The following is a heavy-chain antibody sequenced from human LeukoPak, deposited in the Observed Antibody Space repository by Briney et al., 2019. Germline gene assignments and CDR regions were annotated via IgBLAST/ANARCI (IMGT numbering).Heavy chain of an antibody. CDR2: ISGSGGST. CDR3: AKVPFDDFWSGPSYYFDY. J-gene: IGHJ4*02. V-gene: IGHV3-23*01. CDR1: GFTFSSYA. D-gene: IGHD3-3*01. Sequence: GGSLRLSCAASGFTFSSYAMSWVRQAPGKGLEWVSAISGSGGSTYYADSVKGRFTISRDNSKNTLYLQMNSLRAEDTAVYYCAKVPFDDFWSGPSYYFDYWGQGTPVTVSS.